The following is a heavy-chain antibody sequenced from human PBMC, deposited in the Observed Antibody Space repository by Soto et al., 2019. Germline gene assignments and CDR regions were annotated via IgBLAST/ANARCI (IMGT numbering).Heavy chain of an antibody. CDR1: GYAFTTYG. CDR3: ARGRYGDY. J-gene: IGHJ4*02. V-gene: IGHV1-18*01. D-gene: IGHD1-1*01. Sequence: QVHLVQSGAEVKKPGASVKVSCKGSGYAFTTYGITWVRQAPGQGLQWMGWIRAHNGNTNSAQKLQGRVTVTRETSAITAYRELTTLRSDGAAVYYCARGRYGDYWGQGALVTVSS. CDR2: IRAHNGNT.